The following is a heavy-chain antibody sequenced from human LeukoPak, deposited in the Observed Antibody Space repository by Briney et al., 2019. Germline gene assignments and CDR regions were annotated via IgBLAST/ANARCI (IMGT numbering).Heavy chain of an antibody. V-gene: IGHV1-2*02. CDR2: INPNSGGT. CDR1: GYTFTGYY. CDR3: ASSSKGGYSRDAFDI. D-gene: IGHD6-13*01. Sequence: ASVKVSCKASGYTFTGYYMHWVRQAPGQGLEWMGWINPNSGGTNYAQKFQGKVTMTRDTSISTAYMELSRLRSDDTAVYYCASSSKGGYSRDAFDIWGQGTMVTVSS. J-gene: IGHJ3*02.